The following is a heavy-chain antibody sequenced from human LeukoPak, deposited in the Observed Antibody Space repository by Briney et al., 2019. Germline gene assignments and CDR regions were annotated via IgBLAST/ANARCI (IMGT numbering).Heavy chain of an antibody. J-gene: IGHJ3*02. Sequence: PGGSLRLSCAASGFTFSTYWLNWVRQAPGKGLEWVANIKQDGSEKHYVDSVKGRFTISRDNAKNSLYLQMNSLRAEDTAVYYCATDSRIVGATGASDIWGQGTMVTVSS. V-gene: IGHV3-7*01. CDR3: ATDSRIVGATGASDI. D-gene: IGHD1-26*01. CDR1: GFTFSTYW. CDR2: IKQDGSEK.